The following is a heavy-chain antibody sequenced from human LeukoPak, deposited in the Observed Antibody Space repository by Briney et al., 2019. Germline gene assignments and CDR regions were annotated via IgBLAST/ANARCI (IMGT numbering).Heavy chain of an antibody. Sequence: TLSLTCTVSGGSISSSSYYWGWIRQPPGKALEWLALIYWDDDKRYSPSLKSRLTITKDTSKNQVVLTMTNMDPVDTATYYCAHLTSSITMVRGVIPPFDYWGQGTLVTVSS. J-gene: IGHJ4*02. CDR2: IYWDDDK. CDR1: GGSISSSSYY. D-gene: IGHD3-10*01. CDR3: AHLTSSITMVRGVIPPFDY. V-gene: IGHV2-5*02.